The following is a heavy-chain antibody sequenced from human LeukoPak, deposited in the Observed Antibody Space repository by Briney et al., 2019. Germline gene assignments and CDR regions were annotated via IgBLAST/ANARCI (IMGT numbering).Heavy chain of an antibody. Sequence: GASVKVSCKTSGYTFTTYGISWVRQAPGQGLEWMGWISGSNGNTKYAQKVQGRVTMTTDTSTITAYMEVRSLRSDDTAVYYCARDRDRMVQGVTALFDYWGQGTLVTVSS. CDR2: ISGSNGNT. J-gene: IGHJ4*02. D-gene: IGHD3-10*01. CDR1: GYTFTTYG. CDR3: ARDRDRMVQGVTALFDY. V-gene: IGHV1-18*04.